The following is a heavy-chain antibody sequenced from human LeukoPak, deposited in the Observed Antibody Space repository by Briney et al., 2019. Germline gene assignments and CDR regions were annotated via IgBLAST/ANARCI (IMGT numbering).Heavy chain of an antibody. J-gene: IGHJ4*02. CDR3: ARGGPGGYYYDSSGYHRCDY. CDR2: ISGSGGST. V-gene: IGHV3-23*01. CDR1: GFTFSSYA. D-gene: IGHD3-22*01. Sequence: GGSLRLSCAASGFTFSSYAMSWVRQAPGKGLEWVSAISGSGGSTYYADSVKGRFTISRDNSKNTLYLQMNSLRAEDTAVYYCARGGPGGYYYDSSGYHRCDYWGQGTLVTVSS.